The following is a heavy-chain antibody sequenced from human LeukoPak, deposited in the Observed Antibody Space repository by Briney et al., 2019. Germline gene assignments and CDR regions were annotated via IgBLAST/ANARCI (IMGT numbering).Heavy chain of an antibody. CDR1: GITLSDHY. D-gene: IGHD3-22*01. V-gene: IGHV3-11*04. CDR3: LRGDSRDF. J-gene: IGHJ4*02. Sequence: GGSVTLSCAASGITLSDHYMSWIRQAPGKGPEWVSYITTGGRTMYYADSVRGRFTISRDNAQNSLYLQMNSLRVDDAAVYHCLRGDSRDFCGQGNLVTVSS. CDR2: ITTGGRTM.